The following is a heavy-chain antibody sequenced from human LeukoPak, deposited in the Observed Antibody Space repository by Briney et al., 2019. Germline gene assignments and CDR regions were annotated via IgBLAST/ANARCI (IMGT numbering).Heavy chain of an antibody. CDR1: GFTFSSFW. V-gene: IGHV3-74*01. Sequence: GGSLRLSCAASGFTFSSFWMHWVRQAPGKGLVWVSRINSDGSSARYADSVKGRFTISRDNAKNTLYLQMNSLGAEDTAVYYCARGQRVQTVTEFDYWGQGTLVTVSS. D-gene: IGHD4-11*01. CDR3: ARGQRVQTVTEFDY. J-gene: IGHJ4*02. CDR2: INSDGSSA.